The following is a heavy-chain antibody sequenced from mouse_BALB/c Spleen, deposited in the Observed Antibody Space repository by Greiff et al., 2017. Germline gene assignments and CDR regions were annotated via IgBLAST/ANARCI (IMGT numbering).Heavy chain of an antibody. V-gene: IGHV1-5*01. D-gene: IGHD2-4*01. CDR1: GYTFTSYW. Sequence: VQLQQSGTVLARPGASVKMSCKASGYTFTSYWMHWVKQRPGQGLEWIGAIYPGNSDTSYNQKFKGKAKLTAVTSTSTAYMELSSLTNEDSAVFYCTRGGTMITTWFACWGQGTLVTVSA. CDR3: TRGGTMITTWFAC. J-gene: IGHJ3*01. CDR2: IYPGNSDT.